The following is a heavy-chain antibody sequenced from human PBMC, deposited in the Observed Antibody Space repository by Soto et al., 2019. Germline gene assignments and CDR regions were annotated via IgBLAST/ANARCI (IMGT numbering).Heavy chain of an antibody. CDR2: INAGNGNT. J-gene: IGHJ4*02. Sequence: ASVKVSCKASGYTFTSYAMHWVRQAPGQRLEWMGWINAGNGNTKYSQKFQGRVTITRDTSASTAYMELSSLRSEDTAVYYCARDWSLYNWNRKNYFDYWGQGTLVTVSS. CDR3: ARDWSLYNWNRKNYFDY. CDR1: GYTFTSYA. D-gene: IGHD1-20*01. V-gene: IGHV1-3*01.